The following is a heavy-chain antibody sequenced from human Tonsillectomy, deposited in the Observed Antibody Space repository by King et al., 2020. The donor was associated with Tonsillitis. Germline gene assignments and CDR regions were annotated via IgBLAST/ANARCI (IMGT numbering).Heavy chain of an antibody. CDR3: AKDAYYDILTGSLNYFDY. CDR2: ISWNSGSI. Sequence: QLVQSGGGLVQPGRSLRLSCAASGFTFDDYAMHWVRHAPGKGLEWVSGISWNSGSIGYADSVKGRFTISRDNAKNSLYLQMNSLRAEDTALYYCAKDAYYDILTGSLNYFDYWGQGTLVTVSS. J-gene: IGHJ4*02. D-gene: IGHD3-9*01. CDR1: GFTFDDYA. V-gene: IGHV3-9*01.